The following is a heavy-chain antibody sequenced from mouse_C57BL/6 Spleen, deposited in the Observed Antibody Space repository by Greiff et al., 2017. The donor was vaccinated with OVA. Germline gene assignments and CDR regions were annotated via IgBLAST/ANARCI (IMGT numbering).Heavy chain of an antibody. V-gene: IGHV1-61*01. J-gene: IGHJ3*01. CDR1: GYTFTSYW. CDR2: IYPSDSET. CDR3: ASGGSAAQAPFAY. Sequence: QVQLQQPGAELVRPGSSVKLSCKASGYTFTSYWMDWVKQRPGQGLEWIGNIYPSDSETHYNQKFKDKATLTVDKSSSTAYMQLSSLTSEDSAVYYCASGGSAAQAPFAYWGQGTLVTVSA. D-gene: IGHD3-2*02.